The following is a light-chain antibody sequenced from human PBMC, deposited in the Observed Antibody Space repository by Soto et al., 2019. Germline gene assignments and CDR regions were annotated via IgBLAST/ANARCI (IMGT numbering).Light chain of an antibody. Sequence: IQMTQSPSSLSASVGDRVTIACRASQSIISYLNWYQQKPGKAPKLLIYAASSLQSGVPSRFSGSGSGTDFTLTISSLQPEDFATYYCQQSYSTPQTFGQGSMVDI. V-gene: IGKV1-39*01. J-gene: IGKJ1*01. CDR3: QQSYSTPQT. CDR1: QSIISY. CDR2: AAS.